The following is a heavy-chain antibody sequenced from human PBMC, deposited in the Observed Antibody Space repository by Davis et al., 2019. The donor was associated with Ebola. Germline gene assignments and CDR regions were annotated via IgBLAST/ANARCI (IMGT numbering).Heavy chain of an antibody. V-gene: IGHV4-59*11. D-gene: IGHD3-16*01. CDR2: IYYTGSA. CDR3: AERGGSV. Sequence: PSETLSLTCTVSGVSISRHYWSWIRQPPGKRLEWIGSIYYTGSAYYNSSLNSRVTISVDTSKNQFSLKLTSLTAADAAMYYCAERGGSVWGQGTLVTVSS. J-gene: IGHJ4*02. CDR1: GVSISRHY.